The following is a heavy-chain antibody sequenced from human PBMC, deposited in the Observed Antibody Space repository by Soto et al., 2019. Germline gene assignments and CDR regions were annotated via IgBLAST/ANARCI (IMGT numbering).Heavy chain of an antibody. CDR2: ISGSGGST. CDR1: GFTFSSYA. Sequence: GGSLRLSCAASGFTFSSYAMSWVRQAPGKGLEWVSAISGSGGSTYYADSVKGRFTISRHNSKNTLYLQMNSLRAEDTAVYYCARYDFWTPRTAGFDPWGQGTLVTVSS. V-gene: IGHV3-23*01. CDR3: ARYDFWTPRTAGFDP. J-gene: IGHJ5*02. D-gene: IGHD3-3*01.